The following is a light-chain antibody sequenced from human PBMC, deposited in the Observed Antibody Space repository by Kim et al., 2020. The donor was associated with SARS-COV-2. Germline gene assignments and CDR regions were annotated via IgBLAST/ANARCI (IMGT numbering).Light chain of an antibody. J-gene: IGLJ2*01. CDR3: SSYTSSSTSVV. CDR2: DVS. V-gene: IGLV2-14*03. CDR1: SSDVGSYNY. Sequence: QSITISCTGTSSDVGSYNYVSWYQQHPGKAPKLMIYDVSKRPSGVSNRFSGSKSGNTASLTISGLQAEDEADYYCSSYTSSSTSVVFGGGTQLTVL.